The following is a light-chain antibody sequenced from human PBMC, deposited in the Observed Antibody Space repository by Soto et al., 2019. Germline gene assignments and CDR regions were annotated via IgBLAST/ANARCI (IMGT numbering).Light chain of an antibody. CDR2: ATS. CDR1: QAISSH. CDR3: QQSYSNILS. J-gene: IGKJ4*01. V-gene: IGKV1-9*01. Sequence: DIQLTQSPSFLSASVGDRVTITCRASQAISSHLVWYQQKPGKAPKLLIYATSTLESGVPSRFSGSRSGADFSLTISSLQPEDFATYYCQQSYSNILSFGGGTRVE.